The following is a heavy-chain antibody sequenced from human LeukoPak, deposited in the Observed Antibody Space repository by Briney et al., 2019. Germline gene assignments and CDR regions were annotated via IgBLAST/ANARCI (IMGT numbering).Heavy chain of an antibody. D-gene: IGHD3-16*01. CDR2: IRSGGRST. V-gene: IGHV3-74*01. J-gene: IGHJ4*02. CDR1: GFMFNNYW. CDR3: ARVISDLLDFDFDY. Sequence: GGSLRLSCAASGFMFNNYWMHWVRHAPGKGLEWVSRIRSGGRSTSYADSVKGRFTISRDNAKSMLYLQMNTVRAEDSALYYCARVISDLLDFDFDYWGQGTLVTVSS.